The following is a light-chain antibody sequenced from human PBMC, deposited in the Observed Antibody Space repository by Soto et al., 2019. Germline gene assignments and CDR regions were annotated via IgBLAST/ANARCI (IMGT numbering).Light chain of an antibody. CDR3: HRYDNSPPFT. J-gene: IGKJ3*01. CDR1: PSVSSRY. V-gene: IGKV3-20*01. CDR2: GAS. Sequence: EIVLTQSPGTLSLSPGERATLSCRASPSVSSRYLAWYQQTPGRAPRLLIYGASSRATGIPDRFSGSGSGTDFTLTISRLEPEDFAVYYCHRYDNSPPFTFXPGTKVDI.